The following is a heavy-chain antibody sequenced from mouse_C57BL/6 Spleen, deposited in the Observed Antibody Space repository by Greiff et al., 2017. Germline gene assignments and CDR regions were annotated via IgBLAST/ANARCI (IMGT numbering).Heavy chain of an antibody. D-gene: IGHD1-1*01. CDR2: ISNLAYSI. V-gene: IGHV5-15*01. J-gene: IGHJ4*01. Sequence: EVMLVESGGGLVQPGGSLKLSCAASGFTFSDYGMAWVRQAPRKGPEWVAFISNLAYSIYYADTVTGRFTISRENAKNTLYLEMSSLRSEDTAMYYCARHYYGSSHYAMDYWGQGTSVTVSS. CDR3: ARHYYGSSHYAMDY. CDR1: GFTFSDYG.